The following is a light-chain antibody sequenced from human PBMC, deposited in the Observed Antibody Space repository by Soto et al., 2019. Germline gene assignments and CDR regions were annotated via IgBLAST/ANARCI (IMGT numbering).Light chain of an antibody. CDR2: EVI. CDR1: SSDVGGYNY. V-gene: IGLV2-14*01. J-gene: IGLJ3*02. Sequence: QSALTQPASVSGSPGQSITISCTGSSSDVGGYNYVSWYQQHPGKAPKHMIYEVINRPSGVSSRFSGSKSGNTASLTISGLQAEDEADYYCCSYTSSDTHLVFGGGTKLTVL. CDR3: CSYTSSDTHLV.